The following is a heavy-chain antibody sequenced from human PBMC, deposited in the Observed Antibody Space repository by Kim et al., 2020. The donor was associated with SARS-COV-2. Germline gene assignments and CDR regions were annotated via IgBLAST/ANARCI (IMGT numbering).Heavy chain of an antibody. CDR2: IYHSGST. Sequence: SETLSLTCAVSGGTISSGGYSWSWIRQPPGKGLEWIGYIYHSGSTYYNPSLKSRVTISVDRSNNQFSLKLSPATAADTAVYYLARARGVGHDSVRRYFDL. V-gene: IGHV4-30-2*01. D-gene: IGHD6-6*01. J-gene: IGHJ2*01. CDR1: GGTISSGGYS. CDR3: ARARGVGHDSVRRYFDL.